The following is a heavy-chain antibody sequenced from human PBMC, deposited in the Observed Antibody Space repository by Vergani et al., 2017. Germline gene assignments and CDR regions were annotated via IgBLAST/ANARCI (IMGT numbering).Heavy chain of an antibody. J-gene: IGHJ4*02. CDR2: IYYSGST. Sequence: QVQLQESGPGLVKPSETLFLTCTVSGGSMSSYYWSWIRQPPGKRLEWIGSIYYSGSTNYNPSLKSRLTISLDTSMNQFSLKLSSVNAADSALYFCGSYRSSSGPVLRWGQGTLVTVSS. CDR1: GGSMSSYY. D-gene: IGHD6-6*01. V-gene: IGHV4-59*01. CDR3: GSYRSSSGPVLR.